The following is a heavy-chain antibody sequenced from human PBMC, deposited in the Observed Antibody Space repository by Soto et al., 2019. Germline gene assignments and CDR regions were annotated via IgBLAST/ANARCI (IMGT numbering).Heavy chain of an antibody. V-gene: IGHV4-39*01. CDR3: ARVSGWLSSSWGDYYYYGMDV. J-gene: IGHJ6*02. CDR1: GGSISSSSYY. CDR2: IYYSGST. D-gene: IGHD6-13*01. Sequence: PSETVCLTCTVSGGSISSSSYYWGWIRQPPGKGLEWSGSIYYSGSTYYNPSLKSRVTISVDTSKNQFSLKLSSVTAADTAVYYCARVSGWLSSSWGDYYYYGMDVWGQGTTVTVSS.